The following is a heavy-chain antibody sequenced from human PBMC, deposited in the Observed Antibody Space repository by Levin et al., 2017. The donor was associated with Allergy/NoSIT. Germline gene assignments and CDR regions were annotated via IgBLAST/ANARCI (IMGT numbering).Heavy chain of an antibody. CDR3: AHTVTGEGDAFDI. V-gene: IGHV3-30*03. CDR1: GFTFSSYG. Sequence: GESLKISCAASGFTFSSYGMHWVRQAPGKGLEWVAVISYDGSNKYYADSVKGRFTISRDNSKNMLYLQMNSLRAEDTAVYYCAHTVTGEGDAFDIWGQGTMVTVSS. J-gene: IGHJ3*02. D-gene: IGHD7-27*01. CDR2: ISYDGSNK.